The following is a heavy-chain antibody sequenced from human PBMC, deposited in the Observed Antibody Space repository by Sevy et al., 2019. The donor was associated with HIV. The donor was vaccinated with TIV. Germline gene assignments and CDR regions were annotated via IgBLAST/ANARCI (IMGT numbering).Heavy chain of an antibody. CDR2: ISAYNGHT. CDR1: GYPFSTYA. Sequence: ASVKVSCKASGYPFSTYAISWVRQAPGQGLECMGWISAYNGHTNYAQSLQDRVTMTTDTSTSTVYMELRSLRSDDTAVYYCARLEASGSGWYGNGMDVWGQGTTVTVSS. CDR3: ARLEASGSGWYGNGMDV. J-gene: IGHJ6*02. V-gene: IGHV1-18*01. D-gene: IGHD6-19*01.